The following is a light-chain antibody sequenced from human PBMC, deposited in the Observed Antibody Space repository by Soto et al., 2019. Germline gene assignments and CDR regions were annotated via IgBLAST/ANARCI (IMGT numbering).Light chain of an antibody. Sequence: QSALTQPTSVSGSPGQSITISCTGNSNDIGTYDYVCWYQQHPGKAPRLLIHGVRNRPPGISGRFSASKSGLTASLTISGLLAEDEADYYCSSFSANRLYVFGPGTKLTVL. CDR3: SSFSANRLYV. V-gene: IGLV2-14*01. J-gene: IGLJ1*01. CDR1: SNDIGTYDY. CDR2: GVR.